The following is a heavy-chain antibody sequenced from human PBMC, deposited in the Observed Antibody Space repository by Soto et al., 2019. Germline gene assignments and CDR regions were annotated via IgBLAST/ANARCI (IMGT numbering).Heavy chain of an antibody. CDR2: IKQDGSEK. CDR3: AKDRQPSSYNGLDG. J-gene: IGHJ6*02. V-gene: IGHV3-7*04. Sequence: PGGSLRLSCAASGFTFSSYWMSWVRQAPGKGLEWVANIKQDGSEKYYVDSVKGRFTISRDNAKNSLYLQMDSLRAEDTAVYYCAKDRQPSSYNGLDGWGPGTAVTVS. D-gene: IGHD1-1*01. CDR1: GFTFSSYW.